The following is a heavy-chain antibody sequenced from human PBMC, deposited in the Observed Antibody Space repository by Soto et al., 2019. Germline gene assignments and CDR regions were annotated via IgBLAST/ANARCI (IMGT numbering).Heavy chain of an antibody. CDR1: GFTFSSYG. CDR2: IWYDGSNK. D-gene: IGHD2-8*01. CDR3: ARDDNGKLGYYYYGMDV. V-gene: IGHV3-33*01. Sequence: QVQLVESGGGVVQPGRSLRLSCAASGFTFSSYGMHWVRQAPGKGLEWVAVIWYDGSNKYYADSVKGRFTISRDNSKNXXYLQMNSLRAEDTAVYYCARDDNGKLGYYYYGMDVWGQGTTVTVSS. J-gene: IGHJ6*02.